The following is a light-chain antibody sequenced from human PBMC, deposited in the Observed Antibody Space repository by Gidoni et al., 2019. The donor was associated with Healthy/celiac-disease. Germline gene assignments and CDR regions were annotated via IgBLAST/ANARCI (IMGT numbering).Light chain of an antibody. CDR3: QQYYSTPLT. Sequence: DIVMTQPPDSLAVSLGERATINCKSSQSVLYSSNNKNYLAWYQQKPGQPPKLLIYWASTRESGVPDRFSGSGSGTDFTLTISSLQAEAVAVYYCQQYYSTPLTFGPGTKVDIK. J-gene: IGKJ3*01. CDR1: QSVLYSSNNKNY. CDR2: WAS. V-gene: IGKV4-1*01.